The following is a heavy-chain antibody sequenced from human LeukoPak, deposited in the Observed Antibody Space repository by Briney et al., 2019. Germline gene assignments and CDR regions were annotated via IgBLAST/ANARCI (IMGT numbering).Heavy chain of an antibody. CDR3: AKVGRGDYVWGSYSFDH. J-gene: IGHJ4*02. CDR1: GGSISDYY. Sequence: PSETLSLTCTASGGSISDYYWSWIRQPPGKGLEWIGYISNSGSTNYNPSLKSRVTISVDTSKNQFSLKLSSVTAADTAVYYCAKVGRGDYVWGSYSFDHWGQGTLVTVSS. V-gene: IGHV4-59*01. CDR2: ISNSGST. D-gene: IGHD3-16*01.